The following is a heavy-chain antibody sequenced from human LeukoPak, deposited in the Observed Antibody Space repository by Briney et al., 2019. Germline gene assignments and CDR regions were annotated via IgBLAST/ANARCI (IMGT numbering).Heavy chain of an antibody. J-gene: IGHJ4*02. D-gene: IGHD6-13*01. V-gene: IGHV4-59*01. CDR2: ISYSGTT. CDR3: ARDRGNYFDY. Sequence: PSETLSLTCTVSGGSISSCYWSWIRQSPGKGLEWIGYISYSGTTNYNPSLKSRVTISVAPSKNQFSLKLRSVTAPDTAMYYCARDRGNYFDYWGQGTLVTVSS. CDR1: GGSISSCY.